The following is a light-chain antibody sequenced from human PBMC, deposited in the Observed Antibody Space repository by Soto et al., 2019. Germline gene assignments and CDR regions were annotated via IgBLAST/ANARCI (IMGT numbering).Light chain of an antibody. J-gene: IGLJ1*01. V-gene: IGLV1-51*01. CDR3: GTWDGSLSAEV. CDR2: DNN. Sequence: QSVLTQPPSVSAAPGQKVTLSCSGSSSNIGNNYVSWFQQLPGTAPKLLVYDNNKRPSGIPDRFSGSKSGTSATLGITGLQTGDEADYYCGTWDGSLSAEVFGTGTKVTVL. CDR1: SSNIGNNY.